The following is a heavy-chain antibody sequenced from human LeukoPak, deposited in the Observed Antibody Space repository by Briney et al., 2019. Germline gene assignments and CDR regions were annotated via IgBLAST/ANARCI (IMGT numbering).Heavy chain of an antibody. D-gene: IGHD6-13*01. CDR2: IIPIFGTA. V-gene: IGHV1-69*05. J-gene: IGHJ6*03. CDR3: ARDRGEAAAGTSYYYYMDV. CDR1: GGTFSSYA. Sequence: ASVKVSCKASGGTFSSYAISWVRQAPGQGLEWMGGIIPIFGTANYAQKFQGRVTITTDESTSTAYMELSSLRSEDTAVYYCARDRGEAAAGTSYYYYMDVWGKGTTVTVSS.